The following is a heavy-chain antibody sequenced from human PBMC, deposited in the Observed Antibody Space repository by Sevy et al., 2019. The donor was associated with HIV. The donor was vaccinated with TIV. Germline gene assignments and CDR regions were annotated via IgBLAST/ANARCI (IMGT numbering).Heavy chain of an antibody. D-gene: IGHD3-16*01. V-gene: IGHV3-53*01. Sequence: GGSLRLSCAVSGFTVSDNYMNWVRQAPGKGLEWVSIIYIAGRTYYADSVRGRFTISSDKAKNTLYLQMNSLRVEDTAVYYCVREDLVLGEDNYYGMDVWGQGTTVTVSS. CDR1: GFTVSDNY. CDR3: VREDLVLGEDNYYGMDV. CDR2: IYIAGRT. J-gene: IGHJ6*02.